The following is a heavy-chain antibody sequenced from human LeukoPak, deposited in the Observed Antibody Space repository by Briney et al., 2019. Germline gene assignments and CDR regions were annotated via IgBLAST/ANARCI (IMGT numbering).Heavy chain of an antibody. J-gene: IGHJ5*02. CDR1: GGSISSYY. D-gene: IGHD5-18*01. V-gene: IGHV4-59*12. CDR2: IYYSGST. CDR3: ARELDTALAWFDP. Sequence: SETLSLTCTVSGGSISSYYWSWIRQPPGKGLEWIGYIYYSGSTNYNPSLKSRVTISVDTSKNQFSLKLSSVTAADTAVYYCARELDTALAWFDPWGQGTLVTVSS.